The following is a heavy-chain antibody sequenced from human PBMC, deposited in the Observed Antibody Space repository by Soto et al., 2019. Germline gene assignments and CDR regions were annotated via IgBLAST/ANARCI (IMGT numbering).Heavy chain of an antibody. J-gene: IGHJ4*02. D-gene: IGHD2-8*01. CDR3: ARLRYPLPGGYCTNGICYIDY. CDR1: GGSISSSDYY. Sequence: SETLSLTCTVSGGSISSSDYYWGWIRQPPGKGLEWIGSVYYTGNTYYNPSLKSRVTTSVDTSKKQFALKLNSVTAADTAVYYCARLRYPLPGGYCTNGICYIDYWGQGTLVTVSS. V-gene: IGHV4-39*01. CDR2: VYYTGNT.